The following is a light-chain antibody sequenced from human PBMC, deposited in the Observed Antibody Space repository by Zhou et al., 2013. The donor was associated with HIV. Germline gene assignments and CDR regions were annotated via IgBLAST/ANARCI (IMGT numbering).Light chain of an antibody. V-gene: IGKV2-28*01. CDR1: QSLQHNNGYIH. Sequence: EIVMTQSPLSLSVTPGEPASISCRSSQSLQHNNGYIHLDWYLQKPGQSPQLLIYLASSRASGVPDRFSGSGSGTDFTLNISRVEADDVGIYYCMQVLQAPFTFGPGTTVDVK. CDR3: MQVLQAPFT. CDR2: LAS. J-gene: IGKJ3*01.